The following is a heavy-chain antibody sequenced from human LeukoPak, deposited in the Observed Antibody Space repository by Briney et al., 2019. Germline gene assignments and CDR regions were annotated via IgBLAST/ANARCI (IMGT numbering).Heavy chain of an antibody. CDR3: AELGITMIGGV. D-gene: IGHD3-10*02. Sequence: PSETLSLTCTVSGGSISSGSYYWSWIRQPAGKGLEWIGRIYTSGSTNYNPSLKSRVTISVDTSKNQFSLKLSSVTAEDTAVYYCAELGITMIGGVWGKGTTVTISS. CDR1: GGSISSGSYY. CDR2: IYTSGST. J-gene: IGHJ6*04. V-gene: IGHV4-61*02.